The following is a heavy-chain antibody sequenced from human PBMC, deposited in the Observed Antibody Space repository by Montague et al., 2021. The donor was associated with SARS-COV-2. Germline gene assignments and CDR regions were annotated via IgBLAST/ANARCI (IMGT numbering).Heavy chain of an antibody. J-gene: IGHJ3*02. CDR1: GYSFTSYW. D-gene: IGHD3-22*01. CDR2: IYPGDSDT. CDR3: AGVTDYYYDTSGYWDAFDI. Sequence: QSGAEVKEPGESLKISCKGSGYSFTSYWIGWVHQMPGKGLEWMGIIYPGDSDTSYSPSFQGQVTISADKSTSTAYLQWSSLKASDTAIYYCAGVTDYYYDTSGYWDAFDIWGQGTMVTVSS. V-gene: IGHV5-51*07.